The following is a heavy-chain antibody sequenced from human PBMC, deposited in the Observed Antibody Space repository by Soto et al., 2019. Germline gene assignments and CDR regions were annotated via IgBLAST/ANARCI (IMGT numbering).Heavy chain of an antibody. J-gene: IGHJ4*02. D-gene: IGHD6-13*01. CDR2: ISGSGDST. V-gene: IGHV3-23*01. Sequence: SCKASGYTFTSYDINWVRQAPGKGLEWVSGISGSGDSTHCADSVKGRFTISRDNSKNTLYLQMNSLRAEDTAVYYCAKQAPYSNSWYEIDHWGQGTLVTVSS. CDR1: GYTFTSYD. CDR3: AKQAPYSNSWYEIDH.